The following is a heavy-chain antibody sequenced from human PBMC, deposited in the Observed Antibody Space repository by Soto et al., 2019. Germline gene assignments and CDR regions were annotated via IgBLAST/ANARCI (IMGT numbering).Heavy chain of an antibody. Sequence: SEPLSLTGTVSGDSVSSVFSYWSWIRQTPGKGLEWIGYLSHSGNTNYNPSLKSRVSISVDMSKNQVSLRLTSVTAADTAVYYCARDLSGRHYFDYWGPGTLVTVSS. D-gene: IGHD1-26*01. CDR3: ARDLSGRHYFDY. CDR2: LSHSGNT. J-gene: IGHJ4*02. CDR1: GDSVSSVFSY. V-gene: IGHV4-61*01.